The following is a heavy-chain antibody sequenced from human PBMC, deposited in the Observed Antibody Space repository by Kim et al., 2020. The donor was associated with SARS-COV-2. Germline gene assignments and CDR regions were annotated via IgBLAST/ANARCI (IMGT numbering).Heavy chain of an antibody. D-gene: IGHD7-27*01. CDR2: ISYDGSNK. J-gene: IGHJ6*02. CDR1: GFTFSSYA. Sequence: GGSLRLSCAASGFTFSSYAMHWVRQAPGKGLEWVAVISYDGSNKYYADSVKGRFTISRDNSKNTLYLQMNSLRAEDTAVYYCAREKRTDWGTYGMDVWGQGTTVTVSS. V-gene: IGHV3-30*04. CDR3: AREKRTDWGTYGMDV.